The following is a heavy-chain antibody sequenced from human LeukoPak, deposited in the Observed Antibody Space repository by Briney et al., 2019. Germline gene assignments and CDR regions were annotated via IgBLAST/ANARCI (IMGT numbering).Heavy chain of an antibody. Sequence: GGSLRLSCAASGFTFSSYSVNWVRQAPGKGLEWVSSISSSSSYIYYADSVKGRFTISRDNAKNSLYLQMNSLRAEDTAVYYCATYGSGSHYGMDVWGQGTTVTVSS. CDR1: GFTFSSYS. D-gene: IGHD3-10*01. CDR2: ISSSSSYI. V-gene: IGHV3-21*01. J-gene: IGHJ6*02. CDR3: ATYGSGSHYGMDV.